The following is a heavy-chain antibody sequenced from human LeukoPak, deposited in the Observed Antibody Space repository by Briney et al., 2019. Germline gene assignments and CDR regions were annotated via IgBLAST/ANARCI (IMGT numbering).Heavy chain of an antibody. CDR3: ATVSALWFGVFGDFDY. D-gene: IGHD3-10*01. Sequence: ASVKVSCKVSGYTLTELSMHWVREAPGIGLEWMGGFDPEDGETIYAQKFQGRVTMTEDTSTDTAYMELSSLRSEDTAVYYCATVSALWFGVFGDFDYWRQGTLVTVSS. J-gene: IGHJ4*02. CDR1: GYTLTELS. CDR2: FDPEDGET. V-gene: IGHV1-24*01.